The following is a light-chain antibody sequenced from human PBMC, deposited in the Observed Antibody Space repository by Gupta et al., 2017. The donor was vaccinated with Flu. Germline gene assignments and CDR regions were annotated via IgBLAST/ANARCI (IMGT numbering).Light chain of an antibody. Sequence: QSVLTQPPSASGTPGQRVTIPCPWGNSNIVGNSVLWYQQLPGTAPKLLIYRSDERPPGVPDRFSGSKSGTSASLAISGLRSEDEADYYCAAWYDSLSGVVFGGGTKLAVL. V-gene: IGLV1-47*01. CDR3: AAWYDSLSGVV. CDR1: NSNIVGNS. CDR2: RSD. J-gene: IGLJ3*02.